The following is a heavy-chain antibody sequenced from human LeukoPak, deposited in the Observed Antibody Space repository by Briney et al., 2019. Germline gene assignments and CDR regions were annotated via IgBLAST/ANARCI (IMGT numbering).Heavy chain of an antibody. J-gene: IGHJ4*02. D-gene: IGHD1-26*01. Sequence: PSETLSLTCTVSGGSISYYYWNWIRQPAGKGLEWIGEINHSGSTNYNPSLKSRVTISVDTSKNQFSLKLSSVTAADTAVYYCARRSIVGATLDYWGQGTLVTVSS. V-gene: IGHV4-34*01. CDR3: ARRSIVGATLDY. CDR1: GGSISYYY. CDR2: INHSGST.